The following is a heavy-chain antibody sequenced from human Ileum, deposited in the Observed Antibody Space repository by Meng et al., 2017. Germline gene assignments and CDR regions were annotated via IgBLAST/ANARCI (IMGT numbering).Heavy chain of an antibody. CDR2: VHSIGNT. CDR1: GATISNYY. D-gene: IGHD5-12*01. Sequence: GPLLGSLMAPLSPPCTASGATISNYYWNWIRQPAGKGLEWIGRVHSIGNTRYNPSLESRITMSIDTSENQFSLLLSSVTAADPAVYYCAKGLGSDYDYNWFDSWGQGTLVTVSS. CDR3: AKGLGSDYDYNWFDS. J-gene: IGHJ5*01. V-gene: IGHV4-4*07.